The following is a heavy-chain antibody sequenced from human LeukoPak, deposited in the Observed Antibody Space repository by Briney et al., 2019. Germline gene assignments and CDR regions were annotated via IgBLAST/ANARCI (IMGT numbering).Heavy chain of an antibody. CDR2: IRYDGSNK. D-gene: IGHD1-26*01. CDR3: ATGRVGATFDAFDI. J-gene: IGHJ3*02. CDR1: GFTFSSYG. V-gene: IGHV3-30*02. Sequence: GGSLRLSCAASGFTFSSYGMHWVRQAPGKGLEWVAFIRYDGSNKYYADSVKGRFTISRDNAKNSLYLQMNSLRAEDTAVYYCATGRVGATFDAFDIWGQGTMVTVSS.